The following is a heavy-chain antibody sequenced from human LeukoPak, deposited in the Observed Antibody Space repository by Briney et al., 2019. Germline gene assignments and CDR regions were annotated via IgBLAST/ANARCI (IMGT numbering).Heavy chain of an antibody. Sequence: SVKVSCTASGGTFSSYAITCVRQAPGQGLEWMGGIIPIFGTADYVQKFQGRVTITADKSTSTAYMELSSLRSEDTAVYYCARGGRDYYGSGSYSDWFDPWGQGTLVTVSS. CDR1: GGTFSSYA. CDR3: ARGGRDYYGSGSYSDWFDP. D-gene: IGHD3-10*01. J-gene: IGHJ5*02. V-gene: IGHV1-69*06. CDR2: IIPIFGTA.